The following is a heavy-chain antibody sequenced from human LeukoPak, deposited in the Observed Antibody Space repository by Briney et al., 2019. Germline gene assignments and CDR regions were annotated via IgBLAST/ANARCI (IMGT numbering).Heavy chain of an antibody. V-gene: IGHV4-61*02. D-gene: IGHD1-26*01. CDR1: GGSISSGSYY. Sequence: SQTLSLTCTVSGGSISSGSYYWSWIRQPAGKGLEWIGRIYTSGSTNYNPSLKSRVTISVDTSKNQFSLKLSSVTAADTAVYYCARVTLGSLDPWGQGTLVTVSS. CDR3: ARVTLGSLDP. CDR2: IYTSGST. J-gene: IGHJ5*02.